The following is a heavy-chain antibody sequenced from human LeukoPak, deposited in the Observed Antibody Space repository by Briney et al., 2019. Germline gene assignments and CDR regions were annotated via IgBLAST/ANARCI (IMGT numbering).Heavy chain of an antibody. CDR2: ISGSGGST. J-gene: IGHJ4*02. CDR1: GFTFSSYA. V-gene: IGHV3-23*01. D-gene: IGHD3-22*01. CDR3: AKDGLPYYYDSSGYYLDY. Sequence: PGGSLRLSCAASGFTFSSYAMSWVRQAPGKGLEWVSAISGSGGSTYYADSVKGRFTISRDNSKNTLYLQVNSLRAEDTAVYYCAKDGLPYYYDSSGYYLDYWGQGTLVTVSS.